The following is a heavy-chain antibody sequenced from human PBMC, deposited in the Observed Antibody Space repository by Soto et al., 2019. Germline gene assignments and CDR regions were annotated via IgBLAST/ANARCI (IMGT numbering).Heavy chain of an antibody. D-gene: IGHD6-13*01. CDR1: GGSISSSSYY. CDR2: IYYSGST. V-gene: IGHV4-39*07. CDR3: ASGYIQTGYYYYGMDV. Sequence: SETLSLTCTVSGGSISSSSYYWGWIRQPPGKGLEWIGSIYYSGSTYYNPSLKSRVTISVDTSKNQFSLKLSSVTAADTAVYYCASGYIQTGYYYYGMDVWGQGTTVTVSS. J-gene: IGHJ6*02.